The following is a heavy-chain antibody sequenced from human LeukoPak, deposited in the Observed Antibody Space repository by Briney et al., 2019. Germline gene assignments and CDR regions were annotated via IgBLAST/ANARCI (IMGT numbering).Heavy chain of an antibody. CDR2: IGTDGSGT. CDR1: GFTFSSYP. J-gene: IGHJ3*02. V-gene: IGHV3-74*01. CDR3: ARGSSYGFDI. Sequence: PGGSLRLSCSASGFTFSSYPMHWVRQAPGQGLVWVSRIGTDGSGTAYADSVKGRFTISRDNAKNTLHLLMNSLRAEDTAVYYCARGSSYGFDIWGHGTMVTVSS.